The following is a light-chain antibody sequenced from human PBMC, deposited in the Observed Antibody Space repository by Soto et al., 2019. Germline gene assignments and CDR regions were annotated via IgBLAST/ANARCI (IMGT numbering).Light chain of an antibody. V-gene: IGKV3-11*01. CDR3: QQRNIWPPVT. J-gene: IGKJ5*01. Sequence: IVLTQSPATLSVSPGERATLSCRASENINTYLAWYPQKPGQAPRLLIYGAFNRAAGIPARFSGSGSGTDFTLTISSLEPEDSAVYDCQQRNIWPPVTFGQGTRLE. CDR1: ENINTY. CDR2: GAF.